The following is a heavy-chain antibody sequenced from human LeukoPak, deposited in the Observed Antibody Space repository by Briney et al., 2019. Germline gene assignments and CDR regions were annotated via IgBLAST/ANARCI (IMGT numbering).Heavy chain of an antibody. CDR1: GGSVSSGSYF. Sequence: LETLSLTCTVSGGSVSSGSYFWSWIRQPPGKGLEWIGYIYYSGSTNYNPSLKSRVTISVDTSKNQFSLKLSSVTAADTAVYYCARDDGSAGGTDAFDIWGQGTMVTVSS. D-gene: IGHD1-1*01. J-gene: IGHJ3*02. CDR3: ARDDGSAGGTDAFDI. CDR2: IYYSGST. V-gene: IGHV4-61*01.